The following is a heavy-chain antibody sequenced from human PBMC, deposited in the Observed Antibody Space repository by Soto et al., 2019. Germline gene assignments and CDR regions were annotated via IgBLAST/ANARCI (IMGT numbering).Heavy chain of an antibody. CDR2: IDPSDSYT. Sequence: GESLKISCKGPESTFSTYRISWVRQMPGKGLEWMGRIDPSDSYTHYSPSFQGHVTISADKSISTAYLQWSSLRASDTAIYYCARNLNYDHYYYAMDIWGQGTTVTVSS. V-gene: IGHV5-10-1*01. CDR1: ESTFSTYR. J-gene: IGHJ6*02. D-gene: IGHD3-3*01. CDR3: ARNLNYDHYYYAMDI.